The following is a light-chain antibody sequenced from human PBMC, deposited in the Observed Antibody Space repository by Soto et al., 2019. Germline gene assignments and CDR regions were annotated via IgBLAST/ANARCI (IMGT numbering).Light chain of an antibody. CDR3: QQYYTSFLT. V-gene: IGKV1-39*01. CDR1: QGISNF. CDR2: AAS. Sequence: DSQMTQSPSSLSASLGDRGTITCRASQGISNFLNWVQHKPGNAPKVLISAASTLQSGVPPSCSSSESGKDFTLTISRVQPEHSASYYCQQYYTSFLTFGGGTKVEIK. J-gene: IGKJ4*01.